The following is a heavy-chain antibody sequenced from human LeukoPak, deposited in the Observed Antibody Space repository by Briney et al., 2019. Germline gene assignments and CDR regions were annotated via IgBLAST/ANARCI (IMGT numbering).Heavy chain of an antibody. V-gene: IGHV3-66*04. Sequence: GGSLRLSCTVSGFNVIGNYMYWVRQTPGKGREWVSVIYSGGATYYADPVKGRFTISRDNSKNTLYLQMNSLRPEDTAVYYCVRQMGMGVDSWGQGTLVTVSS. CDR2: IYSGGAT. J-gene: IGHJ4*02. CDR3: VRQMGMGVDS. D-gene: IGHD3-16*01. CDR1: GFNVIGNY.